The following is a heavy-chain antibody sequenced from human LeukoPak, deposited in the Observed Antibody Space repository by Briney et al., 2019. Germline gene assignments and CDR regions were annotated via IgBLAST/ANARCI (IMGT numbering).Heavy chain of an antibody. V-gene: IGHV5-51*01. J-gene: IGHJ2*01. D-gene: IGHD6-6*01. CDR2: IYPGDTDT. CDR3: ARRARTDWYFAF. Sequence: GESLKISCKGSGYNFSTFWLGWVRQMPGKGLEWMGSIYPGDTDTRYSPSFQGPVTISADKSNNTAYRQWSFLRASDSGKYFCARRARTDWYFAFWGRGTLVTVSS. CDR1: GYNFSTFW.